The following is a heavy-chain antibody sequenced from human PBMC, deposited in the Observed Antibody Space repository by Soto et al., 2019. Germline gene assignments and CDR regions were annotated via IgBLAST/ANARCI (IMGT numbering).Heavy chain of an antibody. J-gene: IGHJ5*01. Sequence: QITLNESGPTVVRPTETLTLTCRFSGFSLTTRGVGVGWIRQSPGKAPEWLALIYWDDDKRYSASLKSRLTITKDTSKNELVLTVSDLDPTDTATYYCAHRVLRTVFGLVTTTAIYFDLWGQGTPDAVSS. CDR3: AHRVLRTVFGLVTTTAIYFDL. V-gene: IGHV2-5*02. CDR1: GFSLTTRGVG. CDR2: IYWDDDK. D-gene: IGHD3-3*01.